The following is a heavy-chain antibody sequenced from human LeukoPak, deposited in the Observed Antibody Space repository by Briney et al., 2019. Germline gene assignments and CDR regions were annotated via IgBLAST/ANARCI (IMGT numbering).Heavy chain of an antibody. D-gene: IGHD3-22*01. J-gene: IGHJ4*02. CDR3: ASKGSSGYNLFDY. Sequence: GGSLRLSCAASGFTFSSYAMSWVRQAPGKGLEWVSAISGSGGSTYYADSVKGRFTISRDNSKNTLYLQMNSLRAEDTAVYYCASKGSSGYNLFDYWGRGTLVTVSS. CDR2: ISGSGGST. V-gene: IGHV3-23*01. CDR1: GFTFSSYA.